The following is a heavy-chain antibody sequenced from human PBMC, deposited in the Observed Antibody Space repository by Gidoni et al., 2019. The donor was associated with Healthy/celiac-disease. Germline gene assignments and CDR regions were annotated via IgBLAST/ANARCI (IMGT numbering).Heavy chain of an antibody. J-gene: IGHJ6*03. CDR1: GFTFDDYT. V-gene: IGHV3-43*01. CDR3: AKDIVVESRTAMDV. CDR2: ISWDGGSK. Sequence: EVQLVESGGVVVQPGGSLRLSCAASGFTFDDYTMHWVRQAPGKGLEWVSLISWDGGSKYYADSVKGRFTISRDNSKNSLYLQMNSLRTEDTALYYCAKDIVVESRTAMDVWGKGTTVTVSS. D-gene: IGHD2-15*01.